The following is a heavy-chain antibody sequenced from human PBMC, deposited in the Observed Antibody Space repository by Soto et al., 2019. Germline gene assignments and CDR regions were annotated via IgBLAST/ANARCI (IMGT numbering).Heavy chain of an antibody. CDR3: ASATVTTLYYYYGMDV. Sequence: ASVKVSCKASGYTFTSYYMHWVRQAPGQGLEWMGIINPSGGSTSYAQKFQGRVTMTRDTSTSTVYMELSSLRSEDTAVYYCASATVTTLYYYYGMDVWGQGTTVTVSS. J-gene: IGHJ6*02. CDR2: INPSGGST. D-gene: IGHD4-17*01. V-gene: IGHV1-46*01. CDR1: GYTFTSYY.